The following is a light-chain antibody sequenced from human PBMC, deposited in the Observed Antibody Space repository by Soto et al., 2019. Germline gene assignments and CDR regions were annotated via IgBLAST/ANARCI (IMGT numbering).Light chain of an antibody. CDR2: DND. CDR3: ETWDRSLSAVV. Sequence: QSVLTQPPSMSAAPGQKVTISCSGSNSNIGNNFVSWYQQLPGTAPKFLIYDNDKRHSGIPDRFSGSKSATSATLAITGLQTGDEAHYYCETWDRSLSAVVFGGGTKVTVL. CDR1: NSNIGNNF. J-gene: IGLJ2*01. V-gene: IGLV1-51*01.